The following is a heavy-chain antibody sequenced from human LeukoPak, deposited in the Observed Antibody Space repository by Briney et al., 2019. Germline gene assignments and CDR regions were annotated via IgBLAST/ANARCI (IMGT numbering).Heavy chain of an antibody. CDR2: ISSSSSYT. J-gene: IGHJ4*02. V-gene: IGHV3-11*06. CDR3: ARVLAAGVYYFDY. D-gene: IGHD6-13*01. Sequence: GGSLRLSCVASGFTFSDYYMSWIRQAPGKGLEWVSYISSSSSYTNYADSVKGRFTISRDNAKNSLYLQMNSLRAEDTAVYYCARVLAAGVYYFDYWGQGTLVTVSS. CDR1: GFTFSDYY.